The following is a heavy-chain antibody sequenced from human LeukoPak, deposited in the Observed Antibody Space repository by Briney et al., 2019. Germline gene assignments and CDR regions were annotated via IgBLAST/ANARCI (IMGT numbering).Heavy chain of an antibody. CDR3: TRDLGITMIRGVFVS. CDR2: IKSNPDGGTT. CDR1: GFTFNNAW. J-gene: IGHJ5*02. V-gene: IGHV3-15*05. D-gene: IGHD3-10*01. Sequence: PGGSLRLSCAASGFTFNNAWMTWVRQAPGKGLEWVGRIKSNPDGGTTDFAAPVKGRFTISRDDSKNTLYLQMHIAQTEDTAVYFCTRDLGITMIRGVFVSWGQGTLVTVSS.